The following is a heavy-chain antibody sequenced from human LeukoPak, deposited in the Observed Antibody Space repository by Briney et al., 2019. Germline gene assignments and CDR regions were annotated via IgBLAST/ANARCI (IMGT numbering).Heavy chain of an antibody. J-gene: IGHJ5*02. CDR3: ARRGGFYPFDP. CDR2: IYYSGST. V-gene: IGHV4-39*01. D-gene: IGHD1-26*01. Sequence: SETLSLTCTVSGGSISSSSYYWGWIRQPPGKGLEWIGSIYYSGSTYYNPSLKSRVTISVDTSKNQFSLKLSSVTAADTAVYYCARRGGFYPFDPWGQGTLVTVSS. CDR1: GGSISSSSYY.